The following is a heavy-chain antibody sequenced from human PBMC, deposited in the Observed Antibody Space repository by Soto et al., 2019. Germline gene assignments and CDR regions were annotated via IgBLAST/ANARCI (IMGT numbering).Heavy chain of an antibody. CDR3: ARLGDYYQTFDY. CDR1: GSPISSYY. J-gene: IGHJ4*01. V-gene: IGHV4-59*08. D-gene: IGHD3-22*01. CDR2: VYYTGTT. Sequence: SETLSLTCSVSGSPISSYYWSWCRQPPGQGLEWLGYVYYTGTTTYNPSLKSRLTISLDTSKTQFSLKLGSVTAADTAVYYCARLGDYYQTFDYWGQGALVTVSS.